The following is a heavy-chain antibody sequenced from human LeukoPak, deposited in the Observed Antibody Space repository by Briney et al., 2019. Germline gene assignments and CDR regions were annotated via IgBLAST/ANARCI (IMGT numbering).Heavy chain of an antibody. V-gene: IGHV1-69*01. Sequence: SVKVSCKASGGTFSSYAISWVRQAPGQGLEWMGGIIPIFGTANYAQKFQGRVTITADESTSTAYMELSSLRSEDTAVYYCARDPPYCTNGVCYTSYYDYRGQGTLVTVSS. J-gene: IGHJ4*02. CDR2: IIPIFGTA. D-gene: IGHD2-8*01. CDR3: ARDPPYCTNGVCYTSYYDY. CDR1: GGTFSSYA.